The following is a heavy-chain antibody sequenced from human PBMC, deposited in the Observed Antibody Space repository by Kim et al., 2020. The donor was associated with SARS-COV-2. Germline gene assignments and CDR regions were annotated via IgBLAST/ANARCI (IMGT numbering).Heavy chain of an antibody. Sequence: YYESAVSVKSRITITPDTSKNQFSLQLNSATPEDTAVYYCARDYCHGMDVWGQGTTVTVSS. V-gene: IGHV6-1*01. CDR2: YY. CDR3: ARDYCHGMDV. J-gene: IGHJ6*02.